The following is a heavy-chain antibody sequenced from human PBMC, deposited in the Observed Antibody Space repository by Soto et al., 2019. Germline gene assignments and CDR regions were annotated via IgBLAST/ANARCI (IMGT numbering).Heavy chain of an antibody. CDR2: IKQDGTEK. Sequence: EVQLVESGGGLAQPGGSLRLSCTASGFTFSRYWMSWVRQAPGKGLEWVANIKQDGTEKYYVDSVKGRFTISRDNAKNSLYLQMNSLRAEDTAVYYCAREEYGDHFGYWGQGTLVPVSS. V-gene: IGHV3-7*01. D-gene: IGHD4-17*01. J-gene: IGHJ4*02. CDR1: GFTFSRYW. CDR3: AREEYGDHFGY.